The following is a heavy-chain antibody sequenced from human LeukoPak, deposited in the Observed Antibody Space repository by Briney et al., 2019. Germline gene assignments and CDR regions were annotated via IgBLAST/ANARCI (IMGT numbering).Heavy chain of an antibody. CDR1: GGSISSYY. Sequence: SETLSLTCTVSGGSISSYYWSWIRQPPGKGLEWIGYIYYSGSTNYNPSLKSRVTISVDTSRNQFFLKLSSVTAADTAVYYCASGSPYYYGMDVWGQGTTVTVSS. D-gene: IGHD1-26*01. V-gene: IGHV4-59*08. CDR2: IYYSGST. CDR3: ASGSPYYYGMDV. J-gene: IGHJ6*02.